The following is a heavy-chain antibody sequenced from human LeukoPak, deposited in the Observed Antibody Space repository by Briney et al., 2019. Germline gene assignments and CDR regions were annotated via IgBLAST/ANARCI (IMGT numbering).Heavy chain of an antibody. D-gene: IGHD3-3*01. J-gene: IGHJ4*02. Sequence: PGGSLRLSCAVSGFTFRNYWMSWVRQAPGKGLEWVAKIKQDGSEKYYVDSVKGRFTIFRDNAKNSLYLQMNSLRAEDTAVYYCARGRGYDFWTRFWLDYWGQGTLVTVSS. V-gene: IGHV3-7*01. CDR1: GFTFRNYW. CDR2: IKQDGSEK. CDR3: ARGRGYDFWTRFWLDY.